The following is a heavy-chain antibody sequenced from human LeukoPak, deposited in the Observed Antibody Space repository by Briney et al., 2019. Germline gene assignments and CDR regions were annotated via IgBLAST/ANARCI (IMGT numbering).Heavy chain of an antibody. V-gene: IGHV4-34*01. Sequence: PSETLSLTCAVYGGSFSGYYWSWIRQPPGKGLEWIGEINHSGSTNYNPSLKSRVTISVDTSKNQFFLKLSSVTAADTAVYYCARGRDSSWLPFDYWGQGTLVTVSS. CDR2: INHSGST. D-gene: IGHD6-13*01. CDR3: ARGRDSSWLPFDY. CDR1: GGSFSGYY. J-gene: IGHJ4*02.